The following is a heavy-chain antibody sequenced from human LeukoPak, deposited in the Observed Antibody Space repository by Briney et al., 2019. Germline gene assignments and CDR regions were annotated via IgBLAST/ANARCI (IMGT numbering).Heavy chain of an antibody. CDR1: GFTFSSYG. J-gene: IGHJ6*02. CDR2: ISYDGSNK. D-gene: IGHD2-2*01. Sequence: GGSLRLSCAASGFTFSSYGMHWVRQAPGKGLEWVAVISYDGSNKYYADSVKGRFTISRDNSKNTLYLQMNSLRAEDTAVYYCAKEKYQLPYYYYYGMDVWGQGTTVTVSS. CDR3: AKEKYQLPYYYYYGMDV. V-gene: IGHV3-30*18.